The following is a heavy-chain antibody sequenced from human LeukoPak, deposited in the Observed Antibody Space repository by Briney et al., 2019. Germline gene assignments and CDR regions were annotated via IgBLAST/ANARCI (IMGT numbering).Heavy chain of an antibody. V-gene: IGHV5-10-1*01. J-gene: IGHJ5*02. CDR3: AKAAASLDWFDP. Sequence: AESLKISCKGSGYSFTNYWISWVRQIPGKGLVWMGTIDPSDSYTNYSPSFQGHVTISVDKSISTAYLQWSSLKASDTAIYYCAKAAASLDWFDPWGQGTLVIVSS. D-gene: IGHD6-13*01. CDR2: IDPSDSYT. CDR1: GYSFTNYW.